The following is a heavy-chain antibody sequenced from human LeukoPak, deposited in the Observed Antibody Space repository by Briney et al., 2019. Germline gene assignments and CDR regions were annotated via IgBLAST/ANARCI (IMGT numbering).Heavy chain of an antibody. Sequence: GGSLRLSCAAYGFTFSSYSMNWVRQAPGKGLEWVSYISSSSSTIYYADSVKGRFTISRDNAKNSLYLQMNSLRAEGTAVYYCAKGYDFWSGYYTGIGAFDIWGQGTMVTVSS. CDR1: GFTFSSYS. V-gene: IGHV3-48*01. CDR2: ISSSSSTI. D-gene: IGHD3-3*01. J-gene: IGHJ3*02. CDR3: AKGYDFWSGYYTGIGAFDI.